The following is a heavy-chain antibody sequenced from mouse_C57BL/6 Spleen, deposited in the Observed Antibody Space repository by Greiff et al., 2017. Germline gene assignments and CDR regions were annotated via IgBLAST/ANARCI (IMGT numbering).Heavy chain of an antibody. CDR1: GYTFTSYW. V-gene: IGHV1-59*01. CDR3: ATYDYDDAMDY. J-gene: IGHJ4*01. D-gene: IGHD2-4*01. CDR2: IDPSDSYT. Sequence: QVQLQQPGAELVRPGTSVKLSCKASGYTFTSYWMHWVKQRPGHGLEWIGVIDPSDSYTNYNQKFKGKATLTVDTSSSTAYMQLSSLTSEDSAVYYCATYDYDDAMDYWGQGTSVTVSS.